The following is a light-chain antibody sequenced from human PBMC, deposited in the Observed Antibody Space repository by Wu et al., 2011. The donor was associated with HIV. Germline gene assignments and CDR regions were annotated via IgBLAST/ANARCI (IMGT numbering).Light chain of an antibody. CDR3: QQRSTWLT. CDR2: GAS. Sequence: EIVMTQSPATLSVSLGKRATLSCRASQSVSSNLAWYQQKPGQAPRLLIYGASTRATGIPARFSGSGSVTDFTLTISSLEPEDFAVYYCQQRSTWLTFGGGTKVEIK. V-gene: IGKV3-15*01. CDR1: QSVSSN. J-gene: IGKJ4*01.